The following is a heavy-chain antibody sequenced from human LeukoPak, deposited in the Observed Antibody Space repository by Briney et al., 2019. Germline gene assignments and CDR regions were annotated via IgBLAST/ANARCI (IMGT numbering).Heavy chain of an antibody. CDR2: IDHENGAE. CDR3: ATEGDYSLDS. CDR1: GYSLSELL. V-gene: IGHV1-24*01. Sequence: GASVKVSCKVSGYSLSELLIHWVRQPPGKGLEWMAGIDHENGAEVSAQKVEGRVTMTKDTSTDTAYMELSGLRPDDTAIYYCATEGDYSLDSWGQGTLVTVSS. D-gene: IGHD1-1*01. J-gene: IGHJ5*02.